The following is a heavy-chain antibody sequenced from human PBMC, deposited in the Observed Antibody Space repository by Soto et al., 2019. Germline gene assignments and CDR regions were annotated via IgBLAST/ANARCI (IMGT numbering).Heavy chain of an antibody. CDR1: GYSFTNYP. Sequence: ASVKVSCKASGYSFTNYPIAWVRRAPGQGLEWMGWISAYSGDTNYAQKFQGRVTMTRDTSTTTAYLELRSLRSDDTALYYCAKDESTGYVELYWGLGTLVTVSS. CDR3: AKDESTGYVELY. D-gene: IGHD3-22*01. V-gene: IGHV1-18*01. CDR2: ISAYSGDT. J-gene: IGHJ4*02.